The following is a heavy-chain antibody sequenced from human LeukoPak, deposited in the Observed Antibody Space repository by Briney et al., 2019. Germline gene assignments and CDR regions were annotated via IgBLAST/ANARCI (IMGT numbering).Heavy chain of an antibody. J-gene: IGHJ6*03. D-gene: IGHD6-13*01. CDR1: GGSISSYY. CDR2: IYYSGSP. Sequence: SETLSLTCTVSGGSISSYYWSWIRQPPGKGLEWIGYIYYSGSPNSNPSLKSRVTISVDTSKNQFSLKLSSVTAADTAVYYCARGTPSYVAGIAAAGTGYYYYMDVWGKGTTVTVSS. CDR3: ARGTPSYVAGIAAAGTGYYYYMDV. V-gene: IGHV4-59*01.